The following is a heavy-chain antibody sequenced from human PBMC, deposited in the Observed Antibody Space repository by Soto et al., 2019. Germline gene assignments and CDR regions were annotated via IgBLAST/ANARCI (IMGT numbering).Heavy chain of an antibody. V-gene: IGHV3-33*01. CDR2: IWCDGSNK. CDR1: GFTFSSYC. CDR3: ARDGEESVVVVDATLTGFDP. D-gene: IGHD2-15*01. J-gene: IGHJ5*02. Sequence: QVQLVESGGGVVQPGRSLRLSCAASGFTFSSYCMHWVRQAPGKGLEWVAVIWCDGSNKYYADSVKGRFTISRDNSKNTRYLQMHSLRAEDTAVYYCARDGEESVVVVDATLTGFDPWGQGTLVTVSS.